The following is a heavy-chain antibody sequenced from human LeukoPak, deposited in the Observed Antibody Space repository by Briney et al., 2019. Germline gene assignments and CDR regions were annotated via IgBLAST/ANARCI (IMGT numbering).Heavy chain of an antibody. CDR3: TTVLYYDSSGYYRRATN. D-gene: IGHD3-22*01. CDR1: GFTFSNAG. J-gene: IGHJ4*02. CDR2: IKRKTDGETT. V-gene: IGHV3-15*01. Sequence: GGSLRLSCAASGFTFSNAGMSWVRQAPGKGLEWVGRIKRKTDGETTDYAAPVKGRFTISRDDSKNTLYLQMNSLKTEDTAVYYCTTVLYYDSSGYYRRATNWGQGTLVTVSS.